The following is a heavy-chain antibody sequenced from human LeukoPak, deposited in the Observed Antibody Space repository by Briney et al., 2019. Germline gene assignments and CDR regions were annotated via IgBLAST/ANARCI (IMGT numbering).Heavy chain of an antibody. CDR3: AKAPMITFGGVIRKYYMDV. CDR1: GFTFSTSG. Sequence: GGTLRLSCAASGFTFSTSGMSWVRQAPGKGLEWVSAISGSGGSTYYADSVKGRFTISRDNSKNTLYLQMNSLRAEDTAVYYCAKAPMITFGGVIRKYYMDVWGKGTTVTISS. J-gene: IGHJ6*03. D-gene: IGHD3-16*02. CDR2: ISGSGGST. V-gene: IGHV3-23*01.